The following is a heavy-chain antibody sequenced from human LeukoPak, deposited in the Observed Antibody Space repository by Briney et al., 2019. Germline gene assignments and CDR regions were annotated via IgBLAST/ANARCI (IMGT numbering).Heavy chain of an antibody. D-gene: IGHD4-23*01. CDR2: IKQDGSER. CDR1: GFTFSSFW. J-gene: IGHJ4*02. CDR3: AKTSGGNY. V-gene: IGHV3-7*03. Sequence: GGSLRLSCAASGFTFSSFWMSWVRQAPGKGLEWMANIKQDGSERNYVGSVKGRFTISRDNSKDTLFLQMNSLRAEDTAVYYCAKTSGGNYWGQGTLVTVSS.